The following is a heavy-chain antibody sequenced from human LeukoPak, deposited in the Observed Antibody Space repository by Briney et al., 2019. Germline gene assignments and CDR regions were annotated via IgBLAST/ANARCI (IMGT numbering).Heavy chain of an antibody. CDR3: ARDLRYSSGWSASGMDV. J-gene: IGHJ6*03. D-gene: IGHD6-19*01. CDR2: INPSGGST. CDR1: GYTFTSYY. Sequence: ASVKVSCKASGYTFTSYYLYWVRQAPGQGLEWMGIINPSGGSTNYAQKLQGRVSMTTDTSTSTAYMDLRSLRSDDTAVYYCARDLRYSSGWSASGMDVWGKGTTVTISS. V-gene: IGHV1-46*01.